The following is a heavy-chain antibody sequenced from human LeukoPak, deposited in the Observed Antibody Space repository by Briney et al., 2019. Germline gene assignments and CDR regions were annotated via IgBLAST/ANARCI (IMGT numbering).Heavy chain of an antibody. CDR2: INPNSGGT. CDR3: ARVIYSYGYPDY. V-gene: IGHV1-2*02. Sequence: ASVKVSCKASGYTFTGYYMHWVRQAPGQGLEWMGWINPNSGGTNYAQKFQGRVTMTRDTSISTAYMELSRLRSDDTAVYYCARVIYSYGYPDYWGQGTLVTVSS. D-gene: IGHD5-18*01. J-gene: IGHJ4*02. CDR1: GYTFTGYY.